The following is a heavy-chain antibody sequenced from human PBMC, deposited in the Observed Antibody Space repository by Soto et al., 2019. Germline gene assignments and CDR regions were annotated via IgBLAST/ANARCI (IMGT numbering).Heavy chain of an antibody. Sequence: EVQLEESGEGLVQPGGSLRLSCAASGFTFSSYAMHWVRQAPGKGLEYVSAISSNGGSTYYGDSVKGRFTISRDNSKNTLYLQMGSLRAEDMAVYYCARSGSGYEIDYWGQGTLVTVSP. D-gene: IGHD5-12*01. CDR2: ISSNGGST. V-gene: IGHV3-64*02. CDR1: GFTFSSYA. CDR3: ARSGSGYEIDY. J-gene: IGHJ4*02.